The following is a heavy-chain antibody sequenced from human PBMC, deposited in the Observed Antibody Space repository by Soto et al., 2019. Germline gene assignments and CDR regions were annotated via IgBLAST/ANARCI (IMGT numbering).Heavy chain of an antibody. CDR2: INHSGST. CDR1: GGSFSGYY. V-gene: IGHV4-34*01. J-gene: IGHJ6*02. Sequence: SETLSLTCAVYGGSFSGYYWSWIRQPPGKGLEWIGEINHSGSTNYNPSLKSRVTISVDTSKNQFSLKLSSVTAADTAVYYCARGSRDGHNLRVYGMDVWGQGTTVTVSS. D-gene: IGHD2-2*01. CDR3: ARGSRDGHNLRVYGMDV.